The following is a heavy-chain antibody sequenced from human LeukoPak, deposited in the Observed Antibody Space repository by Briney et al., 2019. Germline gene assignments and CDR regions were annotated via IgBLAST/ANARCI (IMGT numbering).Heavy chain of an antibody. D-gene: IGHD6-6*01. CDR3: ARGSAAPDS. Sequence: PGGSLRLSCAASGFTFSSYWMSWVRQAPGKGREWVANVKLDGSQKNYVDSVRRRFTISRDNAKNSLYLQMNSLRADDTAVYYCARGSAAPDSWGQGALVTVSS. J-gene: IGHJ4*02. CDR1: GFTFSSYW. CDR2: VKLDGSQK. V-gene: IGHV3-7*03.